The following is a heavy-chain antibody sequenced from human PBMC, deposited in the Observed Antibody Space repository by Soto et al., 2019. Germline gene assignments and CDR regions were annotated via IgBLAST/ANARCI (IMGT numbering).Heavy chain of an antibody. J-gene: IGHJ4*02. CDR3: ARVDPTSTMEPYFDY. CDR1: GFTFSSYD. D-gene: IGHD5-12*01. Sequence: GGSLRLSCAASGFTFSSYDMHWVRQATGKGLEWVSAIGTAGDTYYPGSVKGRFTISRENAKNSLYLQMNSLRAGDTAVYYCARVDPTSTMEPYFDYWGQGTLVTVSS. V-gene: IGHV3-13*01. CDR2: IGTAGDT.